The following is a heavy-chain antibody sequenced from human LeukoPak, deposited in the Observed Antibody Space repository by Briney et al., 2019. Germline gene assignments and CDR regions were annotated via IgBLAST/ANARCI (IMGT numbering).Heavy chain of an antibody. J-gene: IGHJ5*02. CDR3: AKDSWASGWFDP. Sequence: GGSLRLSCAASGFTFSSYAMSWVRRARGKGREWVSAISGSGGSTYYADSVKGRFTISRDNSNNTLYLPMNSLRAEDTAVYYCAKDSWASGWFDPWGQGTLVTVSS. D-gene: IGHD2-15*01. CDR2: ISGSGGST. CDR1: GFTFSSYA. V-gene: IGHV3-23*01.